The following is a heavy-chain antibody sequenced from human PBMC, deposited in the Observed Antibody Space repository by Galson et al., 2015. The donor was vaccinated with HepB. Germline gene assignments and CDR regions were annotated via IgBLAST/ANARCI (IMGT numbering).Heavy chain of an antibody. CDR1: GLIFSNYY. CDR3: VRDRVDTNI. Sequence: SLRLSCAASGLIFSNYYMSWIRQAPGKGLEWVSYISGSSTNTNYADSVRGRFTISRDNAKNSLYLQMNRLRAEDTAVYYCVRDRVDTNIWGQGILVTVSS. CDR2: ISGSSTNT. D-gene: IGHD5-18*01. V-gene: IGHV3-11*05. J-gene: IGHJ4*02.